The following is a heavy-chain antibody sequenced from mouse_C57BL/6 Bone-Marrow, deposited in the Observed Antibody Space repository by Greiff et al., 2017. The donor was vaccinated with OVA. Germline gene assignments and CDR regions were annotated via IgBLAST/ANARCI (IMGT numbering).Heavy chain of an antibody. CDR2: IYPSDSET. J-gene: IGHJ2*01. CDR1: GYTFTSYW. Sequence: QVQLKQPGAELVRPGSSVKLSCKASGYTFTSYWMDWVKQRPGQGLEWIGNIYPSDSETHYNQKFKDKGTLTVDKSSSTAYMQLSSLTSEDSAVYYCARRSYFDYWGQGTTLTVSS. V-gene: IGHV1-61*01. CDR3: ARRSYFDY.